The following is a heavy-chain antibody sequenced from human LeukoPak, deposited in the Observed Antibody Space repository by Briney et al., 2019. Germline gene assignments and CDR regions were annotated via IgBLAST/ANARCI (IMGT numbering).Heavy chain of an antibody. Sequence: SETLSLTCTVSVGSISSYYWSWIRQPAGKGLEWIGRIYTSWSTNYNPSLKRRVTMSVDTSKNQFSLKLSSVTAADTAVYYCARAYCGGDCVPDYYYYMDVWGKGTTVTVSS. CDR2: IYTSWST. CDR1: VGSISSYY. J-gene: IGHJ6*03. CDR3: ARAYCGGDCVPDYYYYMDV. V-gene: IGHV4-4*07. D-gene: IGHD2-21*01.